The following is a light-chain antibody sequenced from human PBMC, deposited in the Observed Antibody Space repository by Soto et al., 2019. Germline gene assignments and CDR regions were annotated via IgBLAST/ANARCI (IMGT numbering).Light chain of an antibody. Sequence: DIQLTQSPSFLSASVGDRVTITCRASQGISSYLAWYQQKPGKAPKLLIYAASTLQSGVPSRFSGSGSGTEFTLTSSSLHPDDFATYYCQLINSYPPTFGGGTKVDIK. CDR1: QGISSY. V-gene: IGKV1-9*01. J-gene: IGKJ4*01. CDR2: AAS. CDR3: QLINSYPPT.